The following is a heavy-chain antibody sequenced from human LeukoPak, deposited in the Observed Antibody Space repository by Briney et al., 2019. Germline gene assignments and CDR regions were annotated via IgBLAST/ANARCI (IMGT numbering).Heavy chain of an antibody. CDR1: GGSITSSGFY. J-gene: IGHJ5*02. Sequence: PSETLSLTCTVSGGSITSSGFYWGWLRQPPGKGLEGIGNIYYGGSAYYNPSLKSRVTISVDTSKNQFSLKLSSVTAADTAVYYCARQPNIVVVDNWFDPWGQGTLVAVSS. V-gene: IGHV4-39*07. D-gene: IGHD2-15*01. CDR2: IYYGGSA. CDR3: ARQPNIVVVDNWFDP.